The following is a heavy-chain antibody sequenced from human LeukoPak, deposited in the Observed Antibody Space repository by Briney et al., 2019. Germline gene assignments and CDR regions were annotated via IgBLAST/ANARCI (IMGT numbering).Heavy chain of an antibody. CDR2: IKSKTEGGTT. CDR3: TTEFYYFDC. J-gene: IGHJ4*02. CDR1: GSTFSKAW. V-gene: IGHV3-15*01. Sequence: GGSLRLSCSASGSTFSKAWMSWVREAPGKGLEWVGRIKSKTEGGTTDYAAPVKGRFTISRDDSKNTLYLQMNSLKTEDTAVYYCTTEFYYFDCWGQGSLVTVSS. D-gene: IGHD3-3*01.